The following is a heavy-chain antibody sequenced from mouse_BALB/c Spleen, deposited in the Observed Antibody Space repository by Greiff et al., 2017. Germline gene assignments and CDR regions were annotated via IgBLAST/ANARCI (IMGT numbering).Heavy chain of an antibody. D-gene: IGHD2-1*01. J-gene: IGHJ2*01. CDR1: GFNIKDTY. Sequence: EVKLMESGAELVKPGASVKLSCTASGFNIKDTYMHWVKHRPEQGLEWIGRIDPANGNTKYDPKFQGKATITADTSSNTAYLQLSSLTSEDTAVYYCARGNYCFDYWGQGTTLTVSS. CDR3: ARGNYCFDY. CDR2: IDPANGNT. V-gene: IGHV14-3*02.